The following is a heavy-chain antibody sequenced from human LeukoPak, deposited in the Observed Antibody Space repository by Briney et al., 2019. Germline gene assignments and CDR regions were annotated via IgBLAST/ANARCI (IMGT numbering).Heavy chain of an antibody. V-gene: IGHV3-23*01. Sequence: GGSLRLSCAASGFTLSNYAMSWVRQAPGKGLEWVSAITGGGGSTYYADSVKGRFTISRDNAKNSLYLEMNSLRAEDTAVYYCASYCSSTSCYTFDYWGQGTLVTVSS. CDR3: ASYCSSTSCYTFDY. D-gene: IGHD2-2*02. CDR1: GFTLSNYA. CDR2: ITGGGGST. J-gene: IGHJ4*02.